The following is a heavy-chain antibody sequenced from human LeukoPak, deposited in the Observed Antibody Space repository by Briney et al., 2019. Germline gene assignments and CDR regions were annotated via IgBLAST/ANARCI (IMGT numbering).Heavy chain of an antibody. V-gene: IGHV3-21*01. CDR3: VRDFDTVTTAYLQL. J-gene: IGHJ1*01. D-gene: IGHD4-17*01. CDR1: GLTLSSYS. CDR2: VSRSSRHL. Sequence: GESLTLSCAASGLTLSSYSMNWVRQAPGKGREWVSSVSRSSRHLYYADSVKGRFTISRDDAKNSVYLQMNSLRADETAVYYCVRDFDTVTTAYLQLWGQGTLVTVSS.